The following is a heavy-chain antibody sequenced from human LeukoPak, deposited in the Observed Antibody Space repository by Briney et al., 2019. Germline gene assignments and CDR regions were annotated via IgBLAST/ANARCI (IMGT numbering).Heavy chain of an antibody. V-gene: IGHV4-4*02. D-gene: IGHD3-3*01. Sequence: SETLSLTCAVSGGTIRRTNRWTWVRQPPGKGLEWIGEVYHNGRTNYNPSLQSRITISVDKSKNQFSLNLTSVTAADTAIYYCARDWDRRDSVRSGYYPRWFDPWGQGALVTVSS. CDR1: GGTIRRTNR. CDR2: VYHNGRT. CDR3: ARDWDRRDSVRSGYYPRWFDP. J-gene: IGHJ5*02.